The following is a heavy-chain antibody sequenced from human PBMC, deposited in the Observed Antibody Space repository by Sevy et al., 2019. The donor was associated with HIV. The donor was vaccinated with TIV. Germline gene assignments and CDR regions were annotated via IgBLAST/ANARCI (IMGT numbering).Heavy chain of an antibody. D-gene: IGHD4-17*01. Sequence: GGSLRLSCAASGFTFKNFGMHWVRQAPGKGLEWVTFIRYDGSTKYYADSLRGRFTISREKSKRTLYLQMNSLRPADTAVYYCGKGPHPAVTTSYGMDVWGQGTTVTVSS. J-gene: IGHJ6*02. V-gene: IGHV3-30*02. CDR2: IRYDGSTK. CDR1: GFTFKNFG. CDR3: GKGPHPAVTTSYGMDV.